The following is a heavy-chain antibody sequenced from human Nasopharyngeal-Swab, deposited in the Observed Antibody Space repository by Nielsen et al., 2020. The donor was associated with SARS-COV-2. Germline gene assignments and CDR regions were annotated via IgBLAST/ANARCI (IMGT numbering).Heavy chain of an antibody. D-gene: IGHD3-22*01. CDR1: GFTFSSSG. CDR2: ISYDGSNE. J-gene: IGHJ4*02. CDR3: ARGLYDSSGYYEDYFDY. Sequence: GESLKISCAASGFTFSSSGMDWVRQAPGKGPEWVAVISYDGSNEYYGDSVKGRFTISRDNSKNTLYLQMNSLRAEDTAVYYCARGLYDSSGYYEDYFDYWGQGTLVTVSS. V-gene: IGHV3-30*03.